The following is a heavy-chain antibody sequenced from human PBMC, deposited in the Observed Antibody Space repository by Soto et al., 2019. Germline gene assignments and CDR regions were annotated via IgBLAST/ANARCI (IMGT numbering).Heavy chain of an antibody. CDR1: GFTFINYA. CDR3: ARKVLGSTSHPDRWYFDL. D-gene: IGHD2-2*01. V-gene: IGHV3-23*01. CDR2: ISGGGDRT. J-gene: IGHJ2*01. Sequence: EVQLLESGGGLVQPGGSLRLCCVGSGFTFINYAMNWVRQTPGKGLEWVSGISGGGDRTFDADSVKGRFTISRDNSKNTVNLQMNSLRADDTAVYYCARKVLGSTSHPDRWYFDLWARGTLVTVSS.